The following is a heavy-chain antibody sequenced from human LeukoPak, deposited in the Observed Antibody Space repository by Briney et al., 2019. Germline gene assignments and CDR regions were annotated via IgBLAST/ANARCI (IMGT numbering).Heavy chain of an antibody. Sequence: SPSETLSLTCTVSGGSITVNTYYWVWIRQAPGRGLEWIGTIFYSGGTNYNPSLKSRVTISVDTSKNQFSLKLSSVTAADTAVYYCARDDGSTNNWFDPWGQGTLVTVSS. J-gene: IGHJ5*02. D-gene: IGHD5-24*01. V-gene: IGHV4-39*07. CDR3: ARDDGSTNNWFDP. CDR2: IFYSGGT. CDR1: GGSITVNTYY.